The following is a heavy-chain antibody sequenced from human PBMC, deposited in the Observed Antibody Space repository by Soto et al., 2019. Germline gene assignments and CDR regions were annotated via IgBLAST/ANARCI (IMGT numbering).Heavy chain of an antibody. CDR2: MSGSGGRT. CDR3: AKGIGGYRAVDV. D-gene: IGHD2-15*01. CDR1: GFTFSSYA. V-gene: IGHV3-23*01. Sequence: GGSLRLSCAASGFTFSSYAMTWVRQAPGKGLEWVSAMSGSGGRTYYADSVKGRFIISRDNSKDTLSLQLNSLRAEDTAVYYCAKGIGGYRAVDVWGRGTTVTVSS. J-gene: IGHJ6*04.